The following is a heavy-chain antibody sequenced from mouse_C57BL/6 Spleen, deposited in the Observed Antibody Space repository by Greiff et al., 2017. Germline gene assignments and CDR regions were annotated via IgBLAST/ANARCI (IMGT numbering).Heavy chain of an antibody. Sequence: EVQVVESGGGLVKPGGSLKLSCAASGFTFSSYAMSWVRQTPEKRLEWVATISDGGSYTYYPDNVKGRFTISRDNAKNNLYLQMSHLKSEDTAMYYCARDRSGRFDYWGQGTTLTVSS. V-gene: IGHV5-4*01. CDR3: ARDRSGRFDY. J-gene: IGHJ2*01. CDR2: ISDGGSYT. CDR1: GFTFSSYA. D-gene: IGHD1-3*01.